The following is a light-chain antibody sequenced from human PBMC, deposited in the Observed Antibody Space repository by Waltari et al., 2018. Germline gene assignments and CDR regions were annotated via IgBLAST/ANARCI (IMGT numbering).Light chain of an antibody. J-gene: IGLJ1*01. Sequence: QSALTQSASVSGSPGQSITIPCTGTSSDVSGSKYVSWYQHHPGKAPKLMIYDVSNRPSGVSDRFSGSKSGNTASLIISGLQAEDEADYYCSSYTSSSTVFGTGTKVTVL. CDR3: SSYTSSSTV. CDR2: DVS. CDR1: SSDVSGSKY. V-gene: IGLV2-14*03.